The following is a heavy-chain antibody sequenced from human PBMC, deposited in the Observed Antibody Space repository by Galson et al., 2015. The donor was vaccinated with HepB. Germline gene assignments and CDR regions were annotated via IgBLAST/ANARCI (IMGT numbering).Heavy chain of an antibody. Sequence: SLRLSCAASGFTFSSYRMHWVRQAPGKGLEWVAVISYDGSNKYYADSVKGRFTISRDNSKNTLYLQMNSLRAEDTAVYYCAKSRVRENSGSYYNLYYYYYGMDVWGQGTTVTVSS. D-gene: IGHD3-10*01. CDR3: AKSRVRENSGSYYNLYYYYYGMDV. CDR2: ISYDGSNK. CDR1: GFTFSSYR. V-gene: IGHV3-30*18. J-gene: IGHJ6*02.